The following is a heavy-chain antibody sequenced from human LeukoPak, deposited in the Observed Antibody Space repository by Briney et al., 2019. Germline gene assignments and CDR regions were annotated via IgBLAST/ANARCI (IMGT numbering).Heavy chain of an antibody. CDR3: ARASRTTYYYYYMDV. CDR1: GFTFRSYV. V-gene: IGHV3-23*01. Sequence: GGSLRLSCTASGFTFRSYVFSWVRQAPGKGLEWVSAISDSGDGTYYADSVKGRFTISRDNSKNTLYLQMNSLRAEDTAVYYCARASRTTYYYYYMDVWGKGTTVTVSS. J-gene: IGHJ6*03. CDR2: ISDSGDGT. D-gene: IGHD1-7*01.